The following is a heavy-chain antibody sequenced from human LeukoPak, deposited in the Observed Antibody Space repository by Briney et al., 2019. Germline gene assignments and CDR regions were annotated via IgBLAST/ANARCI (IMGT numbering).Heavy chain of an antibody. CDR1: GFTFSSYE. CDR3: ARDKYCSGGSCCSGVYDY. J-gene: IGHJ4*02. CDR2: ISSSGSSI. D-gene: IGHD2-15*01. V-gene: IGHV3-48*03. Sequence: QPGGSLRLSCAASGFTFSSYEMNWVRQAPGKGLEWVSYISSSGSSIYYADSVKGRFTISRDNAKNSLYLQMNSLRAEDTAVYYCARDKYCSGGSCCSGVYDYWGQGALVTVSS.